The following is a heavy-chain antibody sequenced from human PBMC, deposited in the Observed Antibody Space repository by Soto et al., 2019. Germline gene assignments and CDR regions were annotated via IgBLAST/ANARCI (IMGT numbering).Heavy chain of an antibody. Sequence: ASVKVSCKTSGFTFTTYYMHWLRQAPGQGLEWMAMINPKADGTEYAQKFQGRATMARDTSTSTVYMDLSSLRSEDTAVYYCARGREYSGYDLLDYWGQGTPVTVSS. J-gene: IGHJ4*02. CDR3: ARGREYSGYDLLDY. CDR2: INPKADGT. D-gene: IGHD5-12*01. V-gene: IGHV1-46*03. CDR1: GFTFTTYY.